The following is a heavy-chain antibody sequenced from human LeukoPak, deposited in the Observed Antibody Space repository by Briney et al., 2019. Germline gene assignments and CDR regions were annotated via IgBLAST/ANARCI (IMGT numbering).Heavy chain of an antibody. Sequence: PSETLSLTCTVSGGSISAYYWTWIRQSPGKGLEWIGYIYDSGTTNYNPSLKSRVTISEDTSKNQFSLKLSSVTAADTAVYYCARGADILTGYGYYYYMDVWGKGTTVTVSS. V-gene: IGHV4-59*12. CDR2: IYDSGTT. D-gene: IGHD3-9*01. CDR3: ARGADILTGYGYYYYMDV. CDR1: GGSISAYY. J-gene: IGHJ6*03.